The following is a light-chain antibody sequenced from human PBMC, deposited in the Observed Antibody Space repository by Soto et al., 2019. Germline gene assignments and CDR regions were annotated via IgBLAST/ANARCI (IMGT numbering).Light chain of an antibody. CDR3: QQYNSYALT. CDR1: QSISSW. Sequence: DIQMTQSPSTLSASVGDRVTITCRASQSISSWLAWYQQKPGKAPKLLIYDASSLESGVPSRFSGSGSGTEFTLTISSLQPDDFAAYYCQQYNSYALTFGGGTKVEIK. CDR2: DAS. J-gene: IGKJ4*01. V-gene: IGKV1-5*01.